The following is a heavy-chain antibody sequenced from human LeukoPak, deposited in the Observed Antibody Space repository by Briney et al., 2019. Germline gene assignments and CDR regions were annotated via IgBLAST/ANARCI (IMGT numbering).Heavy chain of an antibody. CDR1: GFTFSDYY. CDR3: AREGTVTVNWYFDL. Sequence: GGSLRLSCAASGFTFSDYYMSWIRQAPGKGLEWVSYISSSGSTIYYADSVKGRFTISRDNAKNSLYLQMNSLRAEDTAVYYCAREGTVTVNWYFDLWGRGTVVTVSS. D-gene: IGHD4-11*01. J-gene: IGHJ2*01. CDR2: ISSSGSTI. V-gene: IGHV3-11*01.